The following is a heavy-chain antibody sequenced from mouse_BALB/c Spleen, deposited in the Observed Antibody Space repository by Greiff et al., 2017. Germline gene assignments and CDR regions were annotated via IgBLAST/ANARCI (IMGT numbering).Heavy chain of an antibody. J-gene: IGHJ3*01. CDR1: GFTFSSYA. CDR3: AREGRVPFAY. V-gene: IGHV5-6-5*01. Sequence: EVKLMESGGGLVKPGGSLKLSCAASGFTFSSYAMSWVRQTPEKRLEWVASISSGGSTYYPDSVKGRFTISRDNARNILYLQMSSLRSEDTAMYYCAREGRVPFAYWGQGTLVTVSA. CDR2: ISSGGST.